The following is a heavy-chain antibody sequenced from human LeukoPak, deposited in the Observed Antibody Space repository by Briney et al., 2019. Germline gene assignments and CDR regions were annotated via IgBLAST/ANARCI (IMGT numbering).Heavy chain of an antibody. J-gene: IGHJ4*02. CDR2: IYISGIS. Sequence: SETLSLTCTVSGGSISSGGYYWSWIRQPAGKGLEWIGRIYISGISNYNPSLKSRVTMSVDTSKNKFSLKLNSVTAADTAVYYCARASDFWSGYYSSFDGWGQGTLVTVSS. V-gene: IGHV4-61*02. D-gene: IGHD3-3*01. CDR1: GGSISSGGYY. CDR3: ARASDFWSGYYSSFDG.